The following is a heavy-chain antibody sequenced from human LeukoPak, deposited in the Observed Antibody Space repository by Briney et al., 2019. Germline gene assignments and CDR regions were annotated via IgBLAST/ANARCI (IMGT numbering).Heavy chain of an antibody. CDR2: ISSSSSYI. V-gene: IGHV3-21*01. D-gene: IGHD1-26*01. Sequence: GGSLRLSCAASGFTFSSYSMNWVRQAPGKGLEWVSSISSSSSYIYYADSVKGRFTISRDNAKNSLYLQMNSLRAEDTAVYYCAGDSGSYWASPFDYWGQGTLVTVSS. CDR3: AGDSGSYWASPFDY. J-gene: IGHJ4*02. CDR1: GFTFSSYS.